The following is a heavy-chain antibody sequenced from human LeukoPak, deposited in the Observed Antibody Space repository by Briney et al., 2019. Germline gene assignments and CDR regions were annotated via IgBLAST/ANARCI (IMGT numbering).Heavy chain of an antibody. CDR2: ISYDGSNK. V-gene: IGHV3-30*03. CDR3: ARDGGYSGNDTALDY. CDR1: GFTFSSYG. J-gene: IGHJ4*02. D-gene: IGHD5-12*01. Sequence: GGSLRLSCAASGFTFSSYGMHWVRQAPGKGLEWVAVISYDGSNKYYADSVKGRFTVSRDNAKNTLYLQMNSLRAEDTAVYYCARDGGYSGNDTALDYWGQGTLVTVSS.